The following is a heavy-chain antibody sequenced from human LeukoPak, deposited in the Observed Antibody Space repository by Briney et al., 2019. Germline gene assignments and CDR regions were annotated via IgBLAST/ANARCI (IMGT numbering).Heavy chain of an antibody. CDR3: ARGSRITQY. CDR1: GFTFRSYE. Sequence: GGSLRLSCAASGFTFRSYEMNWVRQAPGKGLEWVSYISSRGSTIYYADSVKGRFTISRDNAKNSLYLQMNSLRAEDTAVYYCARGSRITQYWGQGTLVTVSS. CDR2: ISSRGSTI. D-gene: IGHD3-10*01. J-gene: IGHJ4*02. V-gene: IGHV3-48*03.